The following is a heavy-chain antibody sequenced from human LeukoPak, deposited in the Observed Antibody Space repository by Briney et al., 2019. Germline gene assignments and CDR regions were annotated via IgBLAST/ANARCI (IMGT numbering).Heavy chain of an antibody. V-gene: IGHV1-69*13. D-gene: IGHD3-22*01. CDR1: GGTFSSYA. Sequence: ASVKVSCKASGGTFSSYAISWVRQAPGQGLEWMGWISAYNGNTNYAQKFQGRVTITADESTSTAYMELSSLRSEDTAVYYCARDRGSGYRDYWGQGTLVTVSS. CDR2: ISAYNGNT. J-gene: IGHJ4*02. CDR3: ARDRGSGYRDY.